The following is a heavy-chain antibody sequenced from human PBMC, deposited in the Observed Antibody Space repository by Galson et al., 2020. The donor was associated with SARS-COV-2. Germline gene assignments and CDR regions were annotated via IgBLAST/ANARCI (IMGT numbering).Heavy chain of an antibody. V-gene: IGHV3-13*01. CDR1: GFTISSYD. J-gene: IGHJ6*03. CDR3: ARGDIVVVPAAIRGRRYYYYYMDV. Sequence: GGSLRLTCAASGFTISSYDMHWVRQATGKGLEWVSAIGTAGDTYYPCSVKGRFTISRENAKNSLYLQMNSLRAGDTAVYYCARGDIVVVPAAIRGRRYYYYYMDVWGKGTTVTVSS. CDR2: IGTAGDT. D-gene: IGHD2-2*02.